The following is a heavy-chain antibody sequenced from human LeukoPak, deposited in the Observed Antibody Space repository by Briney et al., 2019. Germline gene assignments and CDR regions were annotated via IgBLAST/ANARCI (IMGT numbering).Heavy chain of an antibody. CDR2: INPSGGST. D-gene: IGHD2-2*01. CDR3: ARSDCTTTSCGGDI. J-gene: IGHJ3*02. V-gene: IGHV1-46*03. CDR1: GYTFTSYY. Sequence: ASVKVSCKASGYTFTSYYMHWVRQAPGQGLEWMGIINPSGGSTSYAQTFQGRVTMTRDTSTSTVYMELSSLRSEDTALYYCARSDCTTTSCGGDIWGQGTMVTVPS.